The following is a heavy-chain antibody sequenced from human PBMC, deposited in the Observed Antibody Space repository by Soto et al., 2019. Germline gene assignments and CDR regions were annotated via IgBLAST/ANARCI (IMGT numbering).Heavy chain of an antibody. Sequence: PSETLSLTCIVSGDSVTSGSYYWTWLRQPPGKGLEWIGYISYTGRTKYNPSLQSRVTISVDTSKNDFSLNLSSVTAADTAVYFCAREWGLLPYYVMNVWG. CDR1: GDSVTSGSYY. J-gene: IGHJ6*02. CDR3: AREWGLLPYYVMNV. D-gene: IGHD7-27*01. CDR2: ISYTGRT. V-gene: IGHV4-61*03.